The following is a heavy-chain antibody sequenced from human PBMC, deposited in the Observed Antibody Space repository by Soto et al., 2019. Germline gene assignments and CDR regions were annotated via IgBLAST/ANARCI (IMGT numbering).Heavy chain of an antibody. V-gene: IGHV3-13*04. CDR1: GFTFSSYD. CDR2: IGTAGDT. CDR3: ARAIGPTLFDY. Sequence: LRLSCSASGFTFSSYDMHWVRQGPGKGLEWVSAIGTAGDTNYAGSVKGRFTISRENAKNSLYLQMNSLRAGDTAIYFCARAIGPTLFDYWGQGTLVTVSS. J-gene: IGHJ4*02. D-gene: IGHD3-22*01.